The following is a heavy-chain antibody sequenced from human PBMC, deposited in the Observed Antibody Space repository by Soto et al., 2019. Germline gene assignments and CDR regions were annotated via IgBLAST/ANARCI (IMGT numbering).Heavy chain of an antibody. CDR2: IIPIFRTP. CDR3: ARDKDREQLGGNYYYTLDV. CDR1: GDTFDTFA. D-gene: IGHD1-1*01. Sequence: QVQLVQSGAEVLKPGSSVKVSCKASGDTFDTFAISWVRQAPVQGLEWMGGIIPIFRTPDYAQKFQGRVTITADVSTSTAYMELSSLRSEDTAVYYCARDKDREQLGGNYYYTLDVWGQGTTVTVSS. J-gene: IGHJ6*02. V-gene: IGHV1-69*12.